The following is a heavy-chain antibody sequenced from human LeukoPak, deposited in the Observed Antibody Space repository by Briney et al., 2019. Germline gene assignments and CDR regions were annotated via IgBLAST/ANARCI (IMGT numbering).Heavy chain of an antibody. CDR1: GFTFDDYA. V-gene: IGHV3-9*03. Sequence: PGGSLRLSCAASGFTFDDYAMHWVRQAPGKGLEWVSGISWNSGSIGYADSVKGRFTISRDNAKNSLYLQMNSLRAEDMALYYCAKDIIGSVGYSYVFDYWGQGTLVTVSS. D-gene: IGHD5-18*01. CDR2: ISWNSGSI. J-gene: IGHJ4*02. CDR3: AKDIIGSVGYSYVFDY.